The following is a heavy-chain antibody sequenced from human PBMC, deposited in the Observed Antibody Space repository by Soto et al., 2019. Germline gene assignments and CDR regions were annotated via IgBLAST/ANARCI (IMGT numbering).Heavy chain of an antibody. J-gene: IGHJ4*02. CDR2: IYYSGST. CDR1: GGSISSSSYY. D-gene: IGHD6-19*01. Sequence: QLQLQEPGPGLVKPSETLSLTCTVSGGSISSSSYYWGWIRQPPGKGLEGIGSIYYSGSTYYNPSLKSRVTISVDTSKNQFSLKLSSVTAADTAVYYCANPDALGSGQFDYWGQGTLVTVSS. CDR3: ANPDALGSGQFDY. V-gene: IGHV4-39*01.